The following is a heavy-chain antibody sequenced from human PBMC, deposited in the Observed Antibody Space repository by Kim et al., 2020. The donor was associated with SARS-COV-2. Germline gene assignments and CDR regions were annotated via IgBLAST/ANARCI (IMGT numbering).Heavy chain of an antibody. CDR3: ARHSTNPGDYMDV. V-gene: IGHV1-46*01. Sequence: ASVKVSCKASGYTFTSYYMLWVRQAPGQGLEWMGIINPSGGSTTYAQKFQGRVTMTRDTSTSTVYMEPSSLRSEDTAVYYCARHSTNPGDYMDVWGKGTTVTVSS. CDR2: INPSGGST. D-gene: IGHD5-18*01. CDR1: GYTFTSYY. J-gene: IGHJ6*03.